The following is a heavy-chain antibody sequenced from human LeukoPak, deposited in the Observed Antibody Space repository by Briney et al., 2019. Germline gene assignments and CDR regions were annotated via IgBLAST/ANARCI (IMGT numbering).Heavy chain of an antibody. Sequence: SETLSLTCTVSGGSISSSSYYWGWIRQPPGKGLEWIGGIYYSGSTYYNPSLKSRVTISVDTSKNQFSLKLSSVTAADTAVYYCARQLYNWSPVFDYWGQGTLVTVSS. J-gene: IGHJ4*02. CDR2: IYYSGST. D-gene: IGHD1-1*01. CDR3: ARQLYNWSPVFDY. CDR1: GGSISSSSYY. V-gene: IGHV4-39*01.